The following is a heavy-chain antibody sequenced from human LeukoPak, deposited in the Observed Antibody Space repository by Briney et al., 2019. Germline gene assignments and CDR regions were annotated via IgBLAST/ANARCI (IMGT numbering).Heavy chain of an antibody. CDR3: AGAYYYDSSGYAIFDY. CDR2: IYYSGST. D-gene: IGHD3-22*01. V-gene: IGHV4-59*08. CDR1: GGSISSYY. J-gene: IGHJ4*02. Sequence: SETLSLTCTVSGGSISSYYWSWIRQPPGKGLEWMGYIYYSGSTNYNPSLKSRVTISVDTSKNQFSLKLSSVTAADTAVYYCAGAYYYDSSGYAIFDYWGQGTLVTVSS.